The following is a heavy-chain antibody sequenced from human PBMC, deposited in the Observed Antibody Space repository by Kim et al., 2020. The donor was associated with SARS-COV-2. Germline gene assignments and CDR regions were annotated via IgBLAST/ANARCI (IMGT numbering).Heavy chain of an antibody. V-gene: IGHV3-21*01. J-gene: IGHJ4*02. CDR2: ISSSSSYI. CDR3: ARDEGIAVAGDFDY. D-gene: IGHD6-19*01. CDR1: GFTFSSYS. Sequence: GGSLRLSCAASGFTFSSYSMNWVRQAPGKGLEWVSSISSSSSYIYYADSVKGRFTISRDNAKNSLYLQMNSLRAEDTAVYYCARDEGIAVAGDFDYWGQGTLVTVSS.